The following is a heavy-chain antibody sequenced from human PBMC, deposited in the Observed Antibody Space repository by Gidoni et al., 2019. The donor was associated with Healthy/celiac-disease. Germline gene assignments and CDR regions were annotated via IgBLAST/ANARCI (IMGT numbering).Heavy chain of an antibody. V-gene: IGHV4-34*01. CDR3: ARGRGAYDILTGYYKESDAFDI. CDR1: GGSFSGYY. D-gene: IGHD3-9*01. Sequence: QVQLQQWGAGLLKPSETLSLTCAVYGGSFSGYYWRWIRQPPGKGLEWIGEINHSGSTNYNPSLKSRVTISVDTSKNQFSLKLSSVTAADTDVYYCARGRGAYDILTGYYKESDAFDIWGQGTMVTVSS. CDR2: INHSGST. J-gene: IGHJ3*02.